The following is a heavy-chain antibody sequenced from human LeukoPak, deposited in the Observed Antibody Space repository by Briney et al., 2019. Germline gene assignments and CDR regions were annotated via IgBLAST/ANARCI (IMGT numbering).Heavy chain of an antibody. J-gene: IGHJ6*03. V-gene: IGHV4-61*02. CDR1: GGSISSGNYY. CDR3: ARVTCGGDCSANYYYCYYMDV. Sequence: PSETLSLTCTVSGGSISSGNYYWSWIPQPAGKGLDSIGRIYSRDSTKYTPSLKRRVTMSVDTAKNQFSLKLSSVSAADTAVDYCARVTCGGDCSANYYYCYYMDVWGKGTTVTISS. CDR2: IYSRDST. D-gene: IGHD2-21*02.